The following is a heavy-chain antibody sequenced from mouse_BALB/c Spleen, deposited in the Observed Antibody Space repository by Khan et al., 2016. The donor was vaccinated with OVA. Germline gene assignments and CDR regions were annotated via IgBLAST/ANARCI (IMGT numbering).Heavy chain of an antibody. CDR2: ISSTGST. CDR3: ARSLYYSYGYALDC. J-gene: IGHJ4*01. Sequence: EVKLEVSGPGLVKPSQSLSLTCTVTGYSITSDYAWNWLRQFPGNKLEWMGYISSTGSTSYNPSLKSRISFTRDTSKNQFFLQLKSVTTEDTATYYCARSLYYSYGYALDCWGRGTSVTVSS. CDR1: GYSITSDYA. D-gene: IGHD2-14*01. V-gene: IGHV3-2*02.